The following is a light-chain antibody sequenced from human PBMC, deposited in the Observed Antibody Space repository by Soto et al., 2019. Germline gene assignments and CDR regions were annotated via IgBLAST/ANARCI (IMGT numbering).Light chain of an antibody. J-gene: IGKJ5*01. V-gene: IGKV3-11*01. CDR1: QSFRGL. CDR2: DAY. Sequence: EVVLTQSPVTLSLSPGERATLSCRASQSFRGLLAWYRQKPGQAPRLLIYDAYNRATGIPPRFSGSGSGTDFTLTITRLEPEDFAVFYCQQYGTSEIIFGQGTRLEIK. CDR3: QQYGTSEII.